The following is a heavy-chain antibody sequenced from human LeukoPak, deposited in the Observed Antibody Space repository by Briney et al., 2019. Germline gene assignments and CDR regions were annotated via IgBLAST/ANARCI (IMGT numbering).Heavy chain of an antibody. J-gene: IGHJ4*02. D-gene: IGHD6-13*01. CDR1: GFTVSSNY. V-gene: IGHV3-23*01. CDR3: AKALSSSWNYFDY. Sequence: PGGSLRLSCAASGFTVSSNYMSWVRQAPGKGLEWVSTISGSGGSTYYADSVKGRFTMSRDNSKNTMYMQMNSLRAGDTAVYYCAKALSSSWNYFDYWGQGTLVTVSS. CDR2: ISGSGGST.